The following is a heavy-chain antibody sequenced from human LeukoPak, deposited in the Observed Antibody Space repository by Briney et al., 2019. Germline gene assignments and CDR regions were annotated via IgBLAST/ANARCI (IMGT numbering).Heavy chain of an antibody. Sequence: ASVKVSCKASGGTFSSYAISWVRQAPGQGLEWMGGIIPIFGTANYAQKFQGRVTITTDESTSTAYMELSSLRSEDTAVYYCARDRQHYDSSGYYPDAFDSWGQGTTVTVSS. J-gene: IGHJ3*02. D-gene: IGHD3-22*01. V-gene: IGHV1-69*05. CDR2: IIPIFGTA. CDR1: GGTFSSYA. CDR3: ARDRQHYDSSGYYPDAFDS.